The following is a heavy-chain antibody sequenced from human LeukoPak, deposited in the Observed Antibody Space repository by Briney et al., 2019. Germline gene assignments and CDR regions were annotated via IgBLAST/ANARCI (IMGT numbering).Heavy chain of an antibody. CDR1: GGSISSYY. D-gene: IGHD5-12*01. CDR2: IYYSGST. Sequence: SETLSLTCTVSGGSISSYYWSWIRQPPGKGLEWIGSIYYSGSTYYNPSLKSRVTISVDTSKNQFSLKLSSVTAADTAVYYCASYVDIVATMEDYWGQGTLVTVSS. V-gene: IGHV4-39*01. CDR3: ASYVDIVATMEDY. J-gene: IGHJ4*02.